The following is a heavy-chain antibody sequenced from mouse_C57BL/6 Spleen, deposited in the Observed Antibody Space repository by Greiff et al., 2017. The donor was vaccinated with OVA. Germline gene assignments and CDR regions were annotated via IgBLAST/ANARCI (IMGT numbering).Heavy chain of an antibody. CDR1: GFTFSSYG. J-gene: IGHJ4*01. CDR2: ISSGGSYT. V-gene: IGHV5-6*01. D-gene: IGHD1-1*01. CDR3: ARLYYYGSFYAMDY. Sequence: EVKVVESGGDLVKPGGSLKLSCAASGFTFSSYGMSWVRQTPDKRLEWVATISSGGSYTYYPDSVKGRFTISRDNAKNTLYLQMSSLKSEDTAMYYCARLYYYGSFYAMDYWGQGTSVTVSS.